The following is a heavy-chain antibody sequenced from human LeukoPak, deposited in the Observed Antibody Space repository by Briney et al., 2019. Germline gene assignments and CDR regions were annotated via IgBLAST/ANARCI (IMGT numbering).Heavy chain of an antibody. CDR2: IIPIFGTA. J-gene: IGHJ4*02. V-gene: IGHV1-69*06. Sequence: ASVKVSCKASGGTFSSYAISWVRQAPGQGLEWMGGIIPIFGTANYAQKLQGRVTITADKSTSTAYMELSSLRSEDTAVYYCARTRIVGATRADYWGQGTLVTVSS. D-gene: IGHD1-26*01. CDR3: ARTRIVGATRADY. CDR1: GGTFSSYA.